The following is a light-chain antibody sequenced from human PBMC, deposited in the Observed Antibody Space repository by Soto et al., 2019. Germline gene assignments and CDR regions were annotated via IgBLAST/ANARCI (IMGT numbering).Light chain of an antibody. CDR2: GAS. J-gene: IGKJ1*01. V-gene: IGKV3-20*01. CDR1: QSVSSSY. Sequence: EIVLTQSPGTLSLSPGERATLSCRASQSVSSSYLAWYQQKPGQAPRLLFYGASRRATGIPDRFSGSGSGTDCTLTISRLEPEDVAVYYCQQHGSSPPTFGQGNKLEIK. CDR3: QQHGSSPPT.